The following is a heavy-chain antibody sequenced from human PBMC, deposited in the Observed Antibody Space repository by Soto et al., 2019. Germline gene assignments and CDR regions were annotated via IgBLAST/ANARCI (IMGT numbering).Heavy chain of an antibody. D-gene: IGHD2-8*01. Sequence: ASVKVSCKASGYTFTSYYMHWVRQAPGQGLEWMGIINPSGGSTSYAQKFQGRVTMTRDTSTSTVYMELSSLRSEDTAVYYCANDIVLMVYAKGRSYGMDVWGQGTKVTVS. J-gene: IGHJ6*02. V-gene: IGHV1-46*01. CDR2: INPSGGST. CDR3: ANDIVLMVYAKGRSYGMDV. CDR1: GYTFTSYY.